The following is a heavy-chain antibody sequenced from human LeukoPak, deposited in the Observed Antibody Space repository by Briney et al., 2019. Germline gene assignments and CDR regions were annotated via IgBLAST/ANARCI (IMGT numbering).Heavy chain of an antibody. CDR1: GGTFSSYA. CDR3: ARERGSSWLGDAFDI. Sequence: ASVKVSCKASGGTFSSYAISWVRQAPGQGLEWMGGIIPIFGTANYAQKFQGRVTITTDESTSTAYMELSSLRSEDTAVYYCARERGSSWLGDAFDIWGQGTMVTVSS. V-gene: IGHV1-69*05. D-gene: IGHD6-13*01. J-gene: IGHJ3*02. CDR2: IIPIFGTA.